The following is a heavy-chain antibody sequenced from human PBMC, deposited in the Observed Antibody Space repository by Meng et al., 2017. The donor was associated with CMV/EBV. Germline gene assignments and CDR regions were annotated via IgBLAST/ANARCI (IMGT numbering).Heavy chain of an antibody. Sequence: FISDSMNWVRQAPGRGMEWVSSISSSSSYIYYADSVKGRFTISRDNAKNSLYLQMNSLRAEDTAVYYCARDPSGIAAAGTGGGFDYWGQGTLVTVSS. CDR3: ARDPSGIAAAGTGGGFDY. V-gene: IGHV3-21*01. D-gene: IGHD6-13*01. J-gene: IGHJ4*02. CDR1: FISDS. CDR2: ISSSSSYI.